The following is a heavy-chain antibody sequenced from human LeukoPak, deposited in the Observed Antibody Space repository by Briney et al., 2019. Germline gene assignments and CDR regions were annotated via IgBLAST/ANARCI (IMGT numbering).Heavy chain of an antibody. J-gene: IGHJ4*02. Sequence: GGSLRLSCAASGFIFSNCWMSWVRQAPGKGLEWVANIKQDGSEKNYVDSVKGRFTISRDNAKNSLYLQMNSLRVEDTAVYYCTRRSAALVGFDYWGQGTLVTVSS. D-gene: IGHD2-2*01. CDR1: GFIFSNCW. CDR3: TRRSAALVGFDY. V-gene: IGHV3-7*01. CDR2: IKQDGSEK.